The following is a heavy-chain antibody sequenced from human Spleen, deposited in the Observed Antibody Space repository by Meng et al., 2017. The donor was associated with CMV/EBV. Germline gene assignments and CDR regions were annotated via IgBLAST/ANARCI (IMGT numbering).Heavy chain of an antibody. V-gene: IGHV3-7*01. Sequence: GESLKISCAASGFTFSSHWMTWVRQAPGKGLEWVANIKQDGSEKYYVDSVKGRFTISRDNAKNSLYLQMNSLRAEDTAVYYCARAGITIFGVVITPVDYWGQGTLVTVSS. CDR2: IKQDGSEK. D-gene: IGHD3-3*01. CDR3: ARAGITIFGVVITPVDY. J-gene: IGHJ4*02. CDR1: GFTFSSHW.